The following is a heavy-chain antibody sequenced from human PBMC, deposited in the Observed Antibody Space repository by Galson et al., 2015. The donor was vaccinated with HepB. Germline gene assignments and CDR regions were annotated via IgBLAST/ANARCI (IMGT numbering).Heavy chain of an antibody. J-gene: IGHJ2*01. D-gene: IGHD1-26*01. CDR2: ISNSSSTI. CDR1: GFTFSSYN. CDR3: ARDGSGSYYWYFDF. Sequence: SLRLSCAASGFTFSSYNMNWVRQAPGKGLEWVSYISNSSSTIYYADSVKGRFTISRDNAKNSLCLQMNSLRDEDTAVYYCARDGSGSYYWYFDFWGRGTQVTVSS. V-gene: IGHV3-48*02.